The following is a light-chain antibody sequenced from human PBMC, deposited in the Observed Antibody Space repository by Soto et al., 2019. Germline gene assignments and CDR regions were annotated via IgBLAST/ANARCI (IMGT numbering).Light chain of an antibody. CDR3: QQYRNRQV. CDR2: GAS. V-gene: IGKV3-15*01. Sequence: PAALSVSGGERSSLSLRARQGVSTTLAWCRPNPGRAPWFLISGASTRATGIPARFSGSGSVSECTPTILRLQSEDFAVYYGQQYRNRQVFSQGTRLEIK. CDR1: QGVSTT. J-gene: IGKJ5*01.